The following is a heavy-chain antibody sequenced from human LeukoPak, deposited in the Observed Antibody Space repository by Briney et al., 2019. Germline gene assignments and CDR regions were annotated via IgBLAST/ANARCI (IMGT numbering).Heavy chain of an antibody. D-gene: IGHD3-9*01. V-gene: IGHV1-69*01. CDR2: IIPIFGTA. Sequence: SVKVSCKVSGGTFSSYAISWVRQAPGQGLEWMGGIIPIFGTANYAQKFQGRVTITADESTSTAYMELSSLRSEDTAVYYCARDGYYDILTGFESFGMDVWGKGTTVTVSS. CDR1: GGTFSSYA. CDR3: ARDGYYDILTGFESFGMDV. J-gene: IGHJ6*04.